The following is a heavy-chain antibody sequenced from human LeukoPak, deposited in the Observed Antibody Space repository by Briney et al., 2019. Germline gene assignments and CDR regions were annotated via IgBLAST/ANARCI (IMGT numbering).Heavy chain of an antibody. D-gene: IGHD6-13*01. J-gene: IGHJ4*02. CDR3: VRGSSTWSPLGDY. Sequence: PGGSLRLSCAASGFTFSSYGMHWVRQAPGQGPVWVSRISPDGSTTTYADSVRGRFSISRDNAKNTLYMQMNSLRVDDTAVYYCVRGSSTWSPLGDYWGQGTLVTVST. CDR1: GFTFSSYG. CDR2: ISPDGSTT. V-gene: IGHV3-74*01.